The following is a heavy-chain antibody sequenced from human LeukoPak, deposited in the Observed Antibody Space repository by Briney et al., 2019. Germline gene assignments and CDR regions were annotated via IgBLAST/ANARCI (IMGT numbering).Heavy chain of an antibody. Sequence: SETLSLTCAVYGGSFSGYYWSWIRQPPRKGLEWIGEINHSGSTNYNPSLKSRVTISVDTSKNQFSLKLSSVTAADTAVYYCARSLCGGDCYSGSDFDYWGQGTLVTVSS. V-gene: IGHV4-34*01. CDR2: INHSGST. CDR1: GGSFSGYY. CDR3: ARSLCGGDCYSGSDFDY. D-gene: IGHD2-21*02. J-gene: IGHJ4*02.